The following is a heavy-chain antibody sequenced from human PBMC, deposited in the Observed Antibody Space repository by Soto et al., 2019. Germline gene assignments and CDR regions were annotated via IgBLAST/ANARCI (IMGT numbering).Heavy chain of an antibody. J-gene: IGHJ6*02. CDR3: ARGDGDYYGSGSYYPGVYYYYGMDV. CDR2: IYYSGST. CDR1: GGSISSGGYY. Sequence: QVQLQESGPGLVKPSQTLSLTCTVSGGSISSGGYYWSWIRQHPGKGLEWIGYIYYSGSTYYNPSLKSRVTIAVDTSKNQFSLKLSSVTAADTAVYYWARGDGDYYGSGSYYPGVYYYYGMDVWGQGTTVTVSS. V-gene: IGHV4-31*03. D-gene: IGHD3-10*01.